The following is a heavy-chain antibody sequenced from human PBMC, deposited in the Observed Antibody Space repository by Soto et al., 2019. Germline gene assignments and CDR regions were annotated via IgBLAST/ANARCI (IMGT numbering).Heavy chain of an antibody. CDR1: GFTFSNYA. Sequence: DVQLLESGGGLVHPGGSLRLSCAASGFTFSNYAMSWVRQAPGKGLEWVSGLSDSGGSFYADSVKGRFTISRDNAKNTLYLEMNSLRAEDTAVYYCAKEKAKIGIPLFDHWGQGTLVTVSS. CDR2: LSDSGGS. D-gene: IGHD1-20*01. CDR3: AKEKAKIGIPLFDH. J-gene: IGHJ4*02. V-gene: IGHV3-23*01.